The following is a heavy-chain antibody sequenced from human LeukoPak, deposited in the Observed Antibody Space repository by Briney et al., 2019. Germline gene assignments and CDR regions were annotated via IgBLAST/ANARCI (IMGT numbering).Heavy chain of an antibody. V-gene: IGHV1-18*01. D-gene: IGHD3-22*01. J-gene: IGHJ4*02. CDR2: ISAYNGNT. CDR1: GYTFTSYG. Sequence: GASVKVSCKASGYTFTSYGISWVRQAPGQGLEWMGWISAYNGNTNYAQKLQGRVTMTTDTSTSTAYMELRSLRSDDTAVYYCARSENYYDSSGYYYPSDHWGQGTLVTVSS. CDR3: ARSENYYDSSGYYYPSDH.